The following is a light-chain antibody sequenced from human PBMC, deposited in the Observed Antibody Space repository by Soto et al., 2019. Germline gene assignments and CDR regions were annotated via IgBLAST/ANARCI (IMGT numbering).Light chain of an antibody. CDR1: SGSVSTSYY. CDR3: VLYMGSGRRV. V-gene: IGLV8-61*01. Sequence: QTVVTQEPSFSVSPGGTVTLTCGLSSGSVSTSYYPSWYQQTPGQAPRTLIYNTKTRSSGVPDRFSGSILGNKAALTITGAQADDESDYYCVLYMGSGRRVFGGGTQLTVL. CDR2: NTK. J-gene: IGLJ3*02.